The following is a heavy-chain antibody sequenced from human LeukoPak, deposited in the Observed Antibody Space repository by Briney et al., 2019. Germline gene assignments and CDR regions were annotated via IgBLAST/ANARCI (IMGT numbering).Heavy chain of an antibody. V-gene: IGHV4-30-2*01. J-gene: IGHJ2*01. CDR3: ARTYYYGSSGPPDGSWYFDL. CDR2: IYHSGST. D-gene: IGHD3-22*01. CDR1: GGSISSGGYS. Sequence: PSQTLSLTCAVSGGSISSGGYSWSWIRQPPGKGLEWIGYIYHSGSTYYNPSLKSRVTISVDRSKNQFSLKLSSVTAADTAVYYCARTYYYGSSGPPDGSWYFDLWGRGTLVTVSS.